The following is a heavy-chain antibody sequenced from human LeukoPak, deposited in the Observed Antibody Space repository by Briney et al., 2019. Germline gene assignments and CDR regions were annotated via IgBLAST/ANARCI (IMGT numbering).Heavy chain of an antibody. CDR2: IYYSGST. V-gene: IGHV4-31*03. D-gene: IGHD3-22*01. Sequence: QASETLSLTCTVSGGSISSGGYYWSWIRQHPGKGLEWIGYIYYSGSTYYNPSLKSRVTISVDTSKNQFSLKLSSVTAADTAVYYCAFSMTRAYCFEFWPQGTVVSVSS. CDR1: GGSISSGGYY. CDR3: AFSMTRAYCFEF. J-gene: IGHJ4*02.